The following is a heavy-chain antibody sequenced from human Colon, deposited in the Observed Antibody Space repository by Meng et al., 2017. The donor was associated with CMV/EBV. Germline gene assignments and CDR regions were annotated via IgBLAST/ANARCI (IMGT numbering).Heavy chain of an antibody. CDR1: GYTFTTYT. V-gene: IGHV1-18*01. J-gene: IGHJ6*02. CDR3: ARVVVIPADYYTMDV. D-gene: IGHD2-2*01. CDR2: IGPYNGNT. Sequence: ASVKVSCKASGYTFTTYTMAWVRQAPGQGLEWMGLIGPYNGNTKYAQRLQDRVTMTTDTSTRTAYMELRSLRSDDTAVYYCARVVVIPADYYTMDVWGQGTTVTVSS.